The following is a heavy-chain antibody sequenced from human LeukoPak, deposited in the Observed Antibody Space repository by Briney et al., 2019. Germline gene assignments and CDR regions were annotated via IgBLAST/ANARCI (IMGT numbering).Heavy chain of an antibody. CDR1: GGSISSSSYY. CDR3: ARGRGAFGSSSWYRDTWEGRYFDY. CDR2: IYYSGST. J-gene: IGHJ4*02. V-gene: IGHV4-39*07. Sequence: PSETLSLTCTVSGGSISSSSYYWGWIRQPPGKGLEWIGSIYYSGSTYYNPSLKSRVTISVDTSKNQFSLKLSSVTAADTAVYYCARGRGAFGSSSWYRDTWEGRYFDYWGQGTLVTVSS. D-gene: IGHD6-13*01.